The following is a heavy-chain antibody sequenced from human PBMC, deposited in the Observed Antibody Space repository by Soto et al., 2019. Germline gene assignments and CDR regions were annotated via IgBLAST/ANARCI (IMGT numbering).Heavy chain of an antibody. Sequence: QVQLVQSGAEVKKPGASVKVSCKASGYTFTSYDINWVRQATGKGLEWVGWMNPNSGNTGYAQKFQGRVTMTRNTSISTAYMELSSLRSEDTAEYYCARGWRSRDDNAFDIWGQGTMATVSS. J-gene: IGHJ3*02. CDR2: MNPNSGNT. D-gene: IGHD3-16*01. V-gene: IGHV1-8*01. CDR1: GYTFTSYD. CDR3: ARGWRSRDDNAFDI.